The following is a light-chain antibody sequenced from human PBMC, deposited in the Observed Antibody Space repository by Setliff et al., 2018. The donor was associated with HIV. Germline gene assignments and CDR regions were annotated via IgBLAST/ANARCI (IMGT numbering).Light chain of an antibody. CDR1: SSDIGAFYY. J-gene: IGLJ1*01. V-gene: IGLV2-14*01. CDR2: EVS. CDR3: SSYAGSRTFDV. Sequence: QSVLTQPASVSGSPGQSITISCTATSSDIGAFYYVSWYQQYPGKAPKVIIYEVSNRPSGVSNRFSGSKSGNTASLTISGLEADDEANYYCSSYAGSRTFDVFGTGTKVTVL.